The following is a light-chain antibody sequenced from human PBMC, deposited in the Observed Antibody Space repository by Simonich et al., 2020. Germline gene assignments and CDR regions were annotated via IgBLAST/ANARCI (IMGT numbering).Light chain of an antibody. CDR2: EVS. CDR3: MQSIQLPIT. CDR1: QSLLHSDGKTY. J-gene: IGKJ5*01. V-gene: IGKV2D-29*02. Sequence: DIVMTQTPLSLSVTPGQPASISCKSSQSLLHSDGKTYLYWYLQKPGQSPQILIYEVSHRFYGVPDRFSGSWSGTDFTLKISRVEAEDVGVYYCMQSIQLPITFGQGTRLEIK.